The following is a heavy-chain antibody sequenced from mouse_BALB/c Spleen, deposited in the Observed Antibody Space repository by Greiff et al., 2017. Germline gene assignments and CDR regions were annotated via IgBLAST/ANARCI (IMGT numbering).Heavy chain of an antibody. V-gene: IGHV5-17*02. CDR2: ISSGSSTI. Sequence: EVQLVESGGGLVQPGGSRKLSCAASGFTFSSFGMHWVRQALEKGLEWVAYISSGSSTIYYADTVKGRFTISRDNPKNTLFLQMTSLRSEDTAMYYCARPVGRGYFDVWGAGTTVTVSS. CDR3: ARPVGRGYFDV. CDR1: GFTFSSFG. D-gene: IGHD4-1*01. J-gene: IGHJ1*01.